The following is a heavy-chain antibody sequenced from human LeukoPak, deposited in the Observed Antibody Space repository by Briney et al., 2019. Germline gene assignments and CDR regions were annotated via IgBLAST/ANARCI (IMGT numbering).Heavy chain of an antibody. J-gene: IGHJ4*02. CDR1: GYTFTSYY. CDR2: INPSGGST. Sequence: GASVKVSCKASGYTFTSYYMHWVRQAPGQGLEWMGIINPSGGSTSYAQKFQGRVTMTRDMSTSTVYMELSSLRSEDTAVYYCAREGPLHFMVRGGESYFDYWGQGTLVTVSS. V-gene: IGHV1-46*01. CDR3: AREGPLHFMVRGGESYFDY. D-gene: IGHD3-10*01.